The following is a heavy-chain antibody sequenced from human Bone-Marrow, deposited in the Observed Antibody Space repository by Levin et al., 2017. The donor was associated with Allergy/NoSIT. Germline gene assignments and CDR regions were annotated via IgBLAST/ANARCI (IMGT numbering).Heavy chain of an antibody. Sequence: QHGESLKISCVASGFTFSDHGMHWVRQAPGKGLEWVAGTWYDGSSKYSADSLKGRFTISRDNSKDTLYLQMNNLRVEDTAVYYCARDRSPYLDNYFQYWGQGTLVTVSS. D-gene: IGHD2/OR15-2a*01. CDR3: ARDRSPYLDNYFQY. V-gene: IGHV3-33*01. CDR1: GFTFSDHG. J-gene: IGHJ4*02. CDR2: TWYDGSSK.